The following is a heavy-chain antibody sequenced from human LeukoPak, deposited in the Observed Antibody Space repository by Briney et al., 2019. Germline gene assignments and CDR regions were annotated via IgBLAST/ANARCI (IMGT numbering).Heavy chain of an antibody. Sequence: GRSLRLSCAASGFTFSSYAMHWVRQAPGKGLEWVAVISYDGSNKYYADSVKGRFTISRDNSKNTLYLQMNSLRAEDTAVYYCARDLPHPMIVVVITPSGYWGQGTLVTVSS. CDR2: ISYDGSNK. V-gene: IGHV3-30-3*01. D-gene: IGHD3-22*01. CDR3: ARDLPHPMIVVVITPSGY. J-gene: IGHJ4*02. CDR1: GFTFSSYA.